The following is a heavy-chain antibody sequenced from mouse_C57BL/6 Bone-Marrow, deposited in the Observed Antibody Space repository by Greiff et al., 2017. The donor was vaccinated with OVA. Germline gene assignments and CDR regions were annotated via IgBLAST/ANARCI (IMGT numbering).Heavy chain of an antibody. J-gene: IGHJ2*01. CDR1: GYTFTSYW. V-gene: IGHV1-50*01. CDR2: IDPSDSYT. CDR3: ARGGY. Sequence: QVHVKQPGAELVKPGASVKLSCKASGYTFTSYWMQWVKQRPGPGLEWIGEIDPSDSYTNYNQKFKGKATLTVDTSSSTAYMQLSSLTSEDSAVYYCARGGYWGQGTTLTVSS.